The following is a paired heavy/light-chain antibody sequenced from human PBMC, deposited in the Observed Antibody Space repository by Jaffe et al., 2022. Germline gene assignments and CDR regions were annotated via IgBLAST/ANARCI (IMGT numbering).Light chain of an antibody. Sequence: QSVVTQPPSASGTPGQRVTISCSGTSSNIGNRYVYWYQQLPGTAPKLLIYRNNQRPSGVPDRFSGSKSGTSASLAISGLRSEDEADYYCAAWDDSLSGWVFGGGTKLTVL. CDR2: RNN. CDR1: SSNIGNRY. CDR3: AAWDDSLSGWV. V-gene: IGLV1-47*01. J-gene: IGLJ3*02.
Heavy chain of an antibody. CDR1: GFSFTIYG. CDR3: ANSDVAYNNYPPGDY. V-gene: IGHV3-30*02. Sequence: QVQLVESGGGVVQPGGSLRLSCAASGFSFTIYGMHWVRQAPGKGLEWLSFMRHDGTTKYCADSVRGRFTISRDNSENTLYLQMNSLRPEDTGVYYCANSDVAYNNYPPGDYWGRGTLVTVSS. J-gene: IGHJ4*02. CDR2: MRHDGTTK. D-gene: IGHD4-4*01.